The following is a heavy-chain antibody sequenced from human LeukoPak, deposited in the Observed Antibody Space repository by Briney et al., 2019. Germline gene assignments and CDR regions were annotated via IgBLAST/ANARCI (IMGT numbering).Heavy chain of an antibody. CDR1: GYTFTSYD. Sequence: GASMKVSCKASGYTFTSYDINWVRQATGQGLEWMGWMNPNSGNTGYAQKFQGRVTITRNTSISTAYMELSSLRSEDTAVYYCARDDDSRAFDIWGQGTMVTVSS. D-gene: IGHD6-13*01. CDR2: MNPNSGNT. V-gene: IGHV1-8*03. CDR3: ARDDDSRAFDI. J-gene: IGHJ3*02.